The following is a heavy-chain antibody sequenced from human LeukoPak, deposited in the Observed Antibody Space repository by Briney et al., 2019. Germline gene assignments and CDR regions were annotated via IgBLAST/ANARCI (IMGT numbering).Heavy chain of an antibody. CDR1: GGTFSSYA. D-gene: IGHD4-11*01. J-gene: IGHJ6*02. V-gene: IGHV1-69*04. CDR2: IIPILGIA. Sequence: SVKVSCKASGGTFSSYAISWVRQAPGQGLEWMGRIIPILGIANYAQKFQGRVTITADKSTSTAYMELSSLRSEDTAVYYCARLVTNLDYYYYGMDVWGQGTTVTVSS. CDR3: ARLVTNLDYYYYGMDV.